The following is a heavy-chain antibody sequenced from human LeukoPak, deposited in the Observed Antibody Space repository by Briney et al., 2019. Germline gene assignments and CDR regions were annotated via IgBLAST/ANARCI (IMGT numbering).Heavy chain of an antibody. Sequence: SETLSLTCTVSGGSISSSGYYWGWIRQTPGKGLEWIGSIYYSGSNYHNPSLKSRVSMSVDTPKNQFSLKLSSVTAADTAVYYCARVPIAAAGTSGDYWGQGTLVTVSS. CDR1: GGSISSSGYY. D-gene: IGHD6-13*01. CDR2: IYYSGSN. V-gene: IGHV4-39*07. CDR3: ARVPIAAAGTSGDY. J-gene: IGHJ4*02.